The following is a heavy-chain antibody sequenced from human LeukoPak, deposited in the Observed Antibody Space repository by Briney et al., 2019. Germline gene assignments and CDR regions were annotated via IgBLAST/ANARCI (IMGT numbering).Heavy chain of an antibody. Sequence: PGGSLRLSCAASGFTLSSYEMNWVRLAPGKGLEWISYISRTGNSIYYADSVKGRFTISRDSAKNSLYLQMNSLRAEDTAVYYCARVQVTGTTGYYYYGMDVWGQGTTVTVSS. CDR2: ISRTGNSI. D-gene: IGHD1-7*01. CDR3: ARVQVTGTTGYYYYGMDV. CDR1: GFTLSSYE. V-gene: IGHV3-48*03. J-gene: IGHJ6*02.